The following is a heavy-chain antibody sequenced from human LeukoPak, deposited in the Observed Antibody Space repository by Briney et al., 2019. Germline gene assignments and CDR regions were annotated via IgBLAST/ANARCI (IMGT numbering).Heavy chain of an antibody. CDR2: MYHSGST. V-gene: IGHV4-59*01. CDR1: GGSISSYF. D-gene: IGHD2-2*02. J-gene: IGHJ4*02. Sequence: SETLSLTCTVSGGSISSYFWSWLRQPPGKELQWIGYMYHSGSTYYNPSLKSRVTTSIDTSKNQFSLKLTSVTAADTAVYYCARYTNREFDFWGQGTLVTVSS. CDR3: ARYTNREFDF.